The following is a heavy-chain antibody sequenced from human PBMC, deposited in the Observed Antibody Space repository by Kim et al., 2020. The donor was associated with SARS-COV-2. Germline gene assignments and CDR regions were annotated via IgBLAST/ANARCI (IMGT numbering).Heavy chain of an antibody. D-gene: IGHD3-10*01. Sequence: GGSLRLSCAGSGFTFSSCAIHWVRQAPGKGLEWVAVISYDGSNKNYADSVKGRFTISRDNSKNTLYLQMNSLRAEDTALYYCARDTWSRLRGLTYSYYGMDVWGQGTTVTVSS. CDR3: ARDTWSRLRGLTYSYYGMDV. CDR1: GFTFSSCA. V-gene: IGHV3-30-3*01. CDR2: ISYDGSNK. J-gene: IGHJ6*02.